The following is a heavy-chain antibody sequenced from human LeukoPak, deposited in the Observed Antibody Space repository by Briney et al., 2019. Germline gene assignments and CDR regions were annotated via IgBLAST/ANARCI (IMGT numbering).Heavy chain of an antibody. CDR1: GFAFSTYS. V-gene: IGHV3-21*01. CDR2: ITSTSTYI. CDR3: ARDLVGATFSNWFDP. J-gene: IGHJ5*02. Sequence: GGSLRLSCAASGFAFSTYSMNWVRQAPGKGLEWVSSITSTSTYIYYADSVKGRFTISRDNAKNSLYLQMNSLRAEDTAVYYCARDLVGATFSNWFDPWGQGTLVTVSS. D-gene: IGHD1-26*01.